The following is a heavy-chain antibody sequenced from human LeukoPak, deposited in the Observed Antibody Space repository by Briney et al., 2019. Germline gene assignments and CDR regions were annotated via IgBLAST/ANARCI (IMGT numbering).Heavy chain of an antibody. CDR1: GFTFSSYW. Sequence: PGGSLRLSCAASGFTFSSYWMHWLRQAPGKGLVWVSRINSDGSSTSYADSVKGRFTISRDNAKNTLYLQMNSLRAEDTAVYYCARDLGLVVVTATGWHDAFDIWGQGTMVTVSS. J-gene: IGHJ3*02. CDR2: INSDGSST. D-gene: IGHD2-21*02. V-gene: IGHV3-74*01. CDR3: ARDLGLVVVTATGWHDAFDI.